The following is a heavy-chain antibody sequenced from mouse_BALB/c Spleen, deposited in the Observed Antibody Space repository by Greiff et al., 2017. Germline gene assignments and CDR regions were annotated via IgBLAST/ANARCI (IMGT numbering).Heavy chain of an antibody. D-gene: IGHD1-1*01. Sequence: DVQLVESGGGLVKPGGSLKLSCAASGFTFSSYAMSWVRQTPEKRLEWVASISSGGSTYYPDSVKGRFTISRDNARNILYLQMSSLRSEDTAMYYCARRHYGSTSYWYFDVWGAGTTVTVSS. CDR3: ARRHYGSTSYWYFDV. J-gene: IGHJ1*01. V-gene: IGHV5-6-5*01. CDR2: ISSGGST. CDR1: GFTFSSYA.